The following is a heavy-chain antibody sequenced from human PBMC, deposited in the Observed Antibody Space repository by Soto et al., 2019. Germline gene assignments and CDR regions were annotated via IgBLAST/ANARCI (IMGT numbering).Heavy chain of an antibody. CDR3: ARTGSSGYLAQNPDFDY. J-gene: IGHJ4*02. CDR2: IIPIFGTA. V-gene: IGHV1-69*01. CDR1: GGTFNSYA. Sequence: QVQLVQSGAEVKKPGSSVKVSCKASGGTFNSYAISWVRQAPGQGLEWMGGIIPIFGTANYAQKFQGRVTITADESTSTAYMELSSLRSEDTAVYYCARTGSSGYLAQNPDFDYWGQGTLVTVSS. D-gene: IGHD3-22*01.